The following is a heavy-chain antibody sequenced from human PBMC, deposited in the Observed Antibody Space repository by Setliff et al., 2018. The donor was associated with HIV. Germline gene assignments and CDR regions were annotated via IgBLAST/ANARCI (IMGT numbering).Heavy chain of an antibody. J-gene: IGHJ4*02. CDR1: GDSISSSSYY. CDR3: ASLPPRYGSSGYYFAC. CDR2: IYYSGST. V-gene: IGHV4-39*01. Sequence: ETLSLTCSVSGDSISSSSYYWGWIRQPPGKGLEWIGSIYYSGSTYYNPSLNSRVTISVDASKNQFSLKLSSVPAAATPVYDCASLPPRYGSSGYYFACWGQGTLVAVAS. D-gene: IGHD3-22*01.